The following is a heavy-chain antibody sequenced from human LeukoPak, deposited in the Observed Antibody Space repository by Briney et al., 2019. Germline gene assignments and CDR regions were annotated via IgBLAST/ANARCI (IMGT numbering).Heavy chain of an antibody. Sequence: SVKVSCKASGGTFSSYAISWVRQAPGQGLEWMGGIIPIFGTANYAQKFQGRVTITADESTSTAYMELSSLRSEDTAVYYCARGRDSTSGSGRDYYYYYMDVWGKGTTVTVSS. D-gene: IGHD2-2*01. CDR1: GGTFSSYA. V-gene: IGHV1-69*01. CDR2: IIPIFGTA. J-gene: IGHJ6*03. CDR3: ARGRDSTSGSGRDYYYYYMDV.